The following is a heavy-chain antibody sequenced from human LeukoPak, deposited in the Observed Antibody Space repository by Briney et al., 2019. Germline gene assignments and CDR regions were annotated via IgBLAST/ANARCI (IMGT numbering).Heavy chain of an antibody. V-gene: IGHV4-39*01. J-gene: IGHJ4*02. CDR3: ARHEYYFDY. CDR2: IYYRGST. Sequence: PSETLSLTCTVSGGSMNISIYYWGWIRQPPGKGLEWIGSIYYRGSTYYNPSLKSRVTISVDTSKKQFSLKLSSVTAADTAVYYCARHEYYFDYWGQGTLVTVSS. CDR1: GGSMNISIYY.